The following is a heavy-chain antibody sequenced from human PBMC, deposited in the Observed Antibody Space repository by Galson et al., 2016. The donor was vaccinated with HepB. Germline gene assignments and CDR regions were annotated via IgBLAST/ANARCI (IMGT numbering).Heavy chain of an antibody. D-gene: IGHD6-6*01. CDR2: VYTSWST. CDR1: GGSISSGSYS. V-gene: IGHV4-61*02. CDR3: ARGGTRSSDYSHSLDV. Sequence: TLSLTCTVSGGSISSGSYSWNWIRQPAGKGLEWVGRVYTSWSTDYNPSLKTRVTISVDTSKNQFSLKLISVTAADTAVYYCARGGTRSSDYSHSLDVWGKGTTVTVSS. J-gene: IGHJ6*04.